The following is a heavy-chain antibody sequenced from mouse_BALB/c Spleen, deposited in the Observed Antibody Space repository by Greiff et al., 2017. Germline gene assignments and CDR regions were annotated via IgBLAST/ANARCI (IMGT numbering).Heavy chain of an antibody. CDR3: ARLCGYVDFDY. V-gene: IGHV1-4*02. CDR2: INPSSGYT. CDR1: GYTFTSYT. Sequence: QVQLQQSAAELARPGASVKMSCKASGYTFTSYTMHWVKQRPGQGLEWIGYINPSSGYTEYNQKFKDKTTLTADKSSSTAYMQLSSLTSEDSAVYYCARLCGYVDFDYWGQGTTLTVSA. D-gene: IGHD2-2*01. J-gene: IGHJ2*01.